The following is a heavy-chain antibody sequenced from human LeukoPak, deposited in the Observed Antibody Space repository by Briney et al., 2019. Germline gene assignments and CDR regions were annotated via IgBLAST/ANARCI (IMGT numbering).Heavy chain of an antibody. J-gene: IGHJ4*02. CDR1: AYTFTSYG. CDR3: ARVSINMVRGVIEYFDY. D-gene: IGHD3-10*01. Sequence: ASVKVSCKTSAYTFTSYGISWVRQAPGQGLQWMGWINTYNTNTYYSQQFQGRVTMTADISTSTAYMEMRSLRSDDTAVYYCARVSINMVRGVIEYFDYWGQGTLVTVSS. V-gene: IGHV1-18*01. CDR2: INTYNTNT.